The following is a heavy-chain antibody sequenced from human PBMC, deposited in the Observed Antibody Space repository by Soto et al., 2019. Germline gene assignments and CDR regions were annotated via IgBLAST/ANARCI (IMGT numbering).Heavy chain of an antibody. Sequence: ASVKVSCKASGYTFTGYYMHWVRQAPGQGLEWMGWINPNSGGTNYAQKFQGRVTMTRDTSISTAYMELSRLRFDDTAGYYCALQLLWFGELLANDALDIWGQGTMVTVAS. CDR2: INPNSGGT. CDR3: ALQLLWFGELLANDALDI. D-gene: IGHD3-10*01. V-gene: IGHV1-2*02. CDR1: GYTFTGYY. J-gene: IGHJ3*02.